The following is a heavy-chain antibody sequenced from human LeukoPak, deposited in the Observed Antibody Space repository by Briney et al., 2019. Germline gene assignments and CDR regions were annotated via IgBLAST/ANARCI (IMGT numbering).Heavy chain of an antibody. J-gene: IGHJ4*02. Sequence: PSETLSLTCAVSGTPFSSYYWSWIRQPPGKGLEWIGEVNHSGYTNDNPSLKSRVTISVDTSKNQFSLRLRSVTAADTAVYFCARMTTGHDFWGQGTLVTVSS. CDR2: VNHSGYT. V-gene: IGHV4-34*01. CDR1: GTPFSSYY. CDR3: ARMTTGHDF. D-gene: IGHD4-17*01.